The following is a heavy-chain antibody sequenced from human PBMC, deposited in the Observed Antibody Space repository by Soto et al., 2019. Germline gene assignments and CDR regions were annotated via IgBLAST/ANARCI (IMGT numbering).Heavy chain of an antibody. CDR1: GGSISSGGYY. V-gene: IGHV4-31*03. CDR2: IYYSGST. CDR3: ARLRKDIVVVPAADHDAFDI. Sequence: QVQLQESGPGLVKPSQTLSLTCTVSGGSISSGGYYWSWIRQHPGKGLEWIGYIYYSGSTYYNPSLKSRVTISVDTSKNQFSLKLSSVTAADTAVYYCARLRKDIVVVPAADHDAFDIWGQGTMVTVSS. J-gene: IGHJ3*02. D-gene: IGHD2-2*01.